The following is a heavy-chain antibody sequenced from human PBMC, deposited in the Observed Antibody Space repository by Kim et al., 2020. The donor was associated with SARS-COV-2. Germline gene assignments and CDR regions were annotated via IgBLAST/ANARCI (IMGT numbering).Heavy chain of an antibody. CDR1: GFTFNNYA. J-gene: IGHJ2*01. D-gene: IGHD2-8*01. Sequence: GGSLRLSCAASGFTFNNYAMTWVRQAPGKGLEWVSTISGNGGGSYYADSVKGRFTISRDNSKNTLSLQMNSLRADDTAVYYCARDHLSCTTSWPHRYFDLWGRGTLVTVSS. V-gene: IGHV3-23*01. CDR3: ARDHLSCTTSWPHRYFDL. CDR2: ISGNGGGS.